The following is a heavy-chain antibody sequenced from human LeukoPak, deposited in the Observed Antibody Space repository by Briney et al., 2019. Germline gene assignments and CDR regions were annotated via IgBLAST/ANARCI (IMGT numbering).Heavy chain of an antibody. Sequence: GESLRLSCAVSGFTFKKYWMNWVRQVPGKGLECLGNIKEDGSETYYADSVKGRFTISRDNPKNLLFLQINSLRVEDTAVYYCARETPRRGETRDGYRWGQGTLVTVSS. J-gene: IGHJ4*02. CDR2: IKEDGSET. CDR1: GFTFKKYW. D-gene: IGHD5-24*01. CDR3: ARETPRRGETRDGYR. V-gene: IGHV3-7*01.